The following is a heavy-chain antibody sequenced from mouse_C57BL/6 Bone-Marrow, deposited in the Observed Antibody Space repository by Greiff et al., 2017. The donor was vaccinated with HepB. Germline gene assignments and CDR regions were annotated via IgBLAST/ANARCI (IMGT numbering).Heavy chain of an antibody. CDR1: GYAFTNYL. CDR3: ARGSIYYDYDGAY. V-gene: IGHV1-54*01. D-gene: IGHD2-4*01. J-gene: IGHJ3*01. CDR2: INPGSGGT. Sequence: VQLQESGAELVRPGTSVKVSCKASGYAFTNYLIEWVKQRPGQGLEWIGVINPGSGGTNYNEKFKGKATLTADKSSSTAYMQLSSLQSEDSAVYFCARGSIYYDYDGAYWGQGTLVTVSA.